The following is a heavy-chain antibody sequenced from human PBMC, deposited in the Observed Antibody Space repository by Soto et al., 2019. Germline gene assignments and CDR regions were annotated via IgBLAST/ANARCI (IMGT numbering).Heavy chain of an antibody. CDR2: IGSAGDS. CDR3: ARGSRGTYGMDV. D-gene: IGHD2-2*01. CDR1: GYTFRSYD. J-gene: IGHJ6*02. V-gene: IGHV3-13*01. Sequence: GGSLRLSCAASGYTFRSYDMHWVRQVTGKGLEWVSVIGSAGDSNYAPSVKGRFTISRENAKNSLYLQMNSLRAGDTAVYYCARGSRGTYGMDVWGQGTTVTVSS.